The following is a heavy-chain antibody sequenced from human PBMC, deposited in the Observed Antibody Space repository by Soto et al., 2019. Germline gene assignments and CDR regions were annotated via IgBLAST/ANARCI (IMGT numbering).Heavy chain of an antibody. CDR1: GYSYTSRF. J-gene: IGHJ5*02. CDR2: ISGYDGNT. CDR3: ARDNSHWLTWFDP. V-gene: IGHV1-18*04. Sequence: SAEASCEECGYSYTSRFLHSVRQSTGQGLEWVGWISGYDGNTDYAHKFRGRVTMTTDTSTNTAYLDLRSLRSDDTAVYYCARDNSHWLTWFDPWGQGTPVTVSS. D-gene: IGHD6-19*01.